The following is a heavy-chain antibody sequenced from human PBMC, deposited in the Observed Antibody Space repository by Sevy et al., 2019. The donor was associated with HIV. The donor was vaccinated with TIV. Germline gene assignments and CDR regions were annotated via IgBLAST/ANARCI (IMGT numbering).Heavy chain of an antibody. D-gene: IGHD3-10*01. CDR2: IYTSGST. CDR1: GGSISSGSYY. V-gene: IGHV4-61*02. CDR3: ARERAMVRGVIINDY. J-gene: IGHJ4*02. Sequence: SETLSLTCTVSGGSISSGSYYWSWIRQPAGKGLEWIGRIYTSGSTNYNPSLKSRVTMSVDTSKNQFSLKLSSVTAEDTAVYYCARERAMVRGVIINDYWGQGTLVTVSS.